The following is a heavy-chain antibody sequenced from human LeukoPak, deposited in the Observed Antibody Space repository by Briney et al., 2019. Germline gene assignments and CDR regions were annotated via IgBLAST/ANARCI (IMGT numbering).Heavy chain of an antibody. Sequence: GGSLRPSCAASGFTFSSYAMSWVRQAPGKGLEWVSAISGSGGSTYYADSVKGRFTISRDNSKNTLYLQMNSLRAEDTAVYYCARDPPGIAASGTYYWGQGTLVTVSS. V-gene: IGHV3-23*01. D-gene: IGHD6-13*01. CDR1: GFTFSSYA. J-gene: IGHJ4*02. CDR2: ISGSGGST. CDR3: ARDPPGIAASGTYY.